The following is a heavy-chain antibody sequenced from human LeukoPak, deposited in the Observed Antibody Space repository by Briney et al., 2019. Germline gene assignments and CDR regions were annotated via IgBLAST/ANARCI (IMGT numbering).Heavy chain of an antibody. V-gene: IGHV3-21*01. CDR3: ARKQVVGATPGALEY. D-gene: IGHD1-26*01. CDR1: GFTFSSYS. Sequence: GGSLRLSCAASGFTFSSYSMNWVRQAPGKGLEWVSSISSSSSYIYYADSVKGRFTISRDNAKNSLYLQMNSLRAEDTAVYYCARKQVVGATPGALEYWGQGTLVTVSS. CDR2: ISSSSSYI. J-gene: IGHJ4*02.